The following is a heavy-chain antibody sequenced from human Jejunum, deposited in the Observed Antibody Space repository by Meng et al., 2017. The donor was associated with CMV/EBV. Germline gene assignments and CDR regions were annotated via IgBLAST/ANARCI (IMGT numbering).Heavy chain of an antibody. CDR1: GVTFIDPT. V-gene: IGHV3-72*01. CDR3: ARDLMKGGGFDY. D-gene: IGHD2-8*01. CDR2: IKNPHDGHKT. Sequence: GVTFIDPTLDGSRQALGKGLEWMSSIKNPHDGHKTQYCGSRKGRFTIARDDSNNSLYLEMNSLKTEAAAVYLCARDLMKGGGFDYWGRGTLVTVSS. J-gene: IGHJ4*02.